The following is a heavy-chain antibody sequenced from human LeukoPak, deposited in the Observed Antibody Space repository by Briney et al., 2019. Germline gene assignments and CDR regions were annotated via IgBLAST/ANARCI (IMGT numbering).Heavy chain of an antibody. CDR3: ASSGWKVTIDY. Sequence: GRSLRLSCAASGFTFSSYGMHWVRQAPGKGLEWVAVIWYDGSNKYYADSVKGRFTISGDNSKNTLYLQMNSLRAEDTAVYYCASSGWKVTIDYWGQGTLVTVSS. CDR1: GFTFSSYG. CDR2: IWYDGSNK. D-gene: IGHD6-19*01. V-gene: IGHV3-33*01. J-gene: IGHJ4*02.